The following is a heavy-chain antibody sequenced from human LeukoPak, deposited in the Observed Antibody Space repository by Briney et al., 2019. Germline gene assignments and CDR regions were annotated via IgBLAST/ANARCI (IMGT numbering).Heavy chain of an antibody. CDR1: GGSFSGYY. J-gene: IGHJ5*02. CDR2: INHSGST. Sequence: MPSQTLSLTCALYGGSFSGYYWSWIRQPPGKGLEWIGEINHSGSTNYNPSLKSRVTISVDTSKNQFSLKLSSVTAADTAVYYCAPRGSSSWFDPWGQGTLVTVSS. CDR3: APRGSSSWFDP. D-gene: IGHD6-13*01. V-gene: IGHV4-34*01.